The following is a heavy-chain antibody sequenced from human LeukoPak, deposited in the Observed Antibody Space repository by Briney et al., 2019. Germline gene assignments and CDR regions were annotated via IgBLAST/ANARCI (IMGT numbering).Heavy chain of an antibody. CDR1: GFTFSDYY. CDR2: ISSSGSTI. Sequence: PGGSLRLSCAASGFTFSDYYMSWIRQAPGKGLEWVSYISSSGSTIYYADSVKGRFTISRDNAKNSLYLQMNSLRAKDTAVYYCASILGYCSSTSCYAFDYWGQGTLVTVSS. CDR3: ASILGYCSSTSCYAFDY. D-gene: IGHD2-2*01. V-gene: IGHV3-11*04. J-gene: IGHJ4*02.